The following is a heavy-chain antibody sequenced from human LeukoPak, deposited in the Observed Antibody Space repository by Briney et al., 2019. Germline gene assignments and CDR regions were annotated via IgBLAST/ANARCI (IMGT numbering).Heavy chain of an antibody. J-gene: IGHJ3*02. CDR1: GFTFSSYW. CDR2: INSDGSST. D-gene: IGHD3-22*01. V-gene: IGHV3-74*01. CDR3: RIVVVIYRGDAFDI. Sequence: GGSLRLSCAASGFTFSSYWMHWVRQAPGKGLVWVSRINSDGSSTSYADSVKGRFTISRDNAKNTLYLQMNSLRAEDTAVYCCRIVVVIYRGDAFDIWGQGTMVTVSS.